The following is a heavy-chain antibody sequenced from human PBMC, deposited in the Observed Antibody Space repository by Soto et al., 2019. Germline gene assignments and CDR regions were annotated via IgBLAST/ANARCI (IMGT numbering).Heavy chain of an antibody. D-gene: IGHD3-3*01. CDR3: ATRAADYDFWSGYYSYYYYMDV. CDR1: GGSISSYY. CDR2: IYYSGST. J-gene: IGHJ6*03. V-gene: IGHV4-59*08. Sequence: PSETLSLTFTVSGGSISSYYWSWIRQPPGKGLEWIGYIYYSGSTNYNPSLKSRVTISVDTSKNQFSLKLSSVTAADTAVYYCATRAADYDFWSGYYSYYYYMDVWGKGTTVTVSS.